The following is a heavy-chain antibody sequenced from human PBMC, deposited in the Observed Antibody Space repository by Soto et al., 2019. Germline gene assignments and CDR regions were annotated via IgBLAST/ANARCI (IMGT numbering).Heavy chain of an antibody. J-gene: IGHJ6*02. CDR2: IYYSGST. V-gene: IGHV4-30-4*01. CDR1: GGSISSGDYY. Sequence: SETLSLTCTVSGGSISSGDYYWSWIRQPPGKGLEWIGYIYYSGSTYYNPSLKSRVTISVDTSKNQFSLKLSSVTAADTAVYYCARDDSSSSIYYYYGMDVWGQGTTVTVSS. D-gene: IGHD6-6*01. CDR3: ARDDSSSSIYYYYGMDV.